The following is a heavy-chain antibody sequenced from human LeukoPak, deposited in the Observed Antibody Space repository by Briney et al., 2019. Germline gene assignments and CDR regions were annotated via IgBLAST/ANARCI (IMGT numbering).Heavy chain of an antibody. CDR1: GFTFSSYA. CDR2: ISYDGSNK. Sequence: RGSLRLSCAASGFTFSSYAMHWVRQAPGKGLEWVAVISYDGSNKYYADSVKGRFTISRDNSKNTLYLQMNSLRAEDTAVYYCARDEGYSGIFDYWGQGTLVTVSS. CDR3: ARDEGYSGIFDY. J-gene: IGHJ4*02. D-gene: IGHD5-12*01. V-gene: IGHV3-30*04.